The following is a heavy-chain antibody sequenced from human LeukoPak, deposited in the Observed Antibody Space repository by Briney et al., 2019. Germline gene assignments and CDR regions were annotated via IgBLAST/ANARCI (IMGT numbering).Heavy chain of an antibody. J-gene: IGHJ1*01. V-gene: IGHV3-21*01. CDR1: GFSFSSYA. D-gene: IGHD2-21*02. Sequence: GGSLRLSCAASGFSFSSYAMNWVRQAPGKGLEWVASIDSSSSHIYYADSVKGRYTISRDNTKSSLYLQMNSLRAEDMAVYYCARGYCGGDCYGDWGQGTLVTVSS. CDR2: IDSSSSHI. CDR3: ARGYCGGDCYGD.